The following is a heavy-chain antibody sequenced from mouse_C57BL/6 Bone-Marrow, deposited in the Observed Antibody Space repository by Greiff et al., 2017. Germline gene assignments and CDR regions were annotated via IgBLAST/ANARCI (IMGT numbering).Heavy chain of an antibody. CDR3: ARPLFFDY. J-gene: IGHJ2*01. CDR1: GFTFSSYG. Sequence: VQLKESGGDLVKPGGSLTLSCAASGFTFSSYGMSWVRQTPDKRLEWVATISSGGSYTYYPESVKGRCTISSDNAKNTLYLQMSSLKSEDTSMYYCARPLFFDYWGQGTTLTVSS. CDR2: ISSGGSYT. D-gene: IGHD1-1*01. V-gene: IGHV5-6*01.